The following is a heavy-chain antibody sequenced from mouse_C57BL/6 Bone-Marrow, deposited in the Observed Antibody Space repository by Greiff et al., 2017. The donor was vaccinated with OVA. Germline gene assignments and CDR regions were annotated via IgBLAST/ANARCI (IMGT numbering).Heavy chain of an antibody. J-gene: IGHJ3*01. CDR1: GYAFTNYL. CDR2: INPGSGGT. CDR3: AHYGSSSWFAY. D-gene: IGHD1-1*01. Sequence: VKLQQSGAELVRPGTSVKVSCKASGYAFTNYLIEWVKQRPGQGLEWIGVINPGSGGTNYNEKFKGKETLTADKSYSTADMQLSSLTSEDSAVYFCAHYGSSSWFAYWGQGTLVTVSA. V-gene: IGHV1-54*01.